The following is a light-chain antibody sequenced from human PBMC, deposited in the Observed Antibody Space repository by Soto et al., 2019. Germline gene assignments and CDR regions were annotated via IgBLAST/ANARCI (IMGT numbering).Light chain of an antibody. J-gene: IGKJ1*01. CDR3: QQYGSSPWT. CDR2: GAS. Sequence: EIVLTQSPGTLFLSPGERATLSCRASQSVSSGFLAWYQQKPGQGPRLLIHGASFRATGIPDRFSGSGSGTDFTLTISRLEPEDFAVYYCQQYGSSPWTFGQGTKVDIK. V-gene: IGKV3-20*01. CDR1: QSVSSGF.